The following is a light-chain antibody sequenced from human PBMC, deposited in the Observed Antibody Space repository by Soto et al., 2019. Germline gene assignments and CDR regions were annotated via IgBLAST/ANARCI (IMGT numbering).Light chain of an antibody. V-gene: IGKV1-33*01. CDR2: DAS. CDR1: QDIRNY. J-gene: IGKJ4*01. CDR3: QQYDNRLT. Sequence: DIQLTQSPPSLSASVGDRVTITCQASQDIRNYLNWYQQKPGKAPKLLIYDASNLETGVPSRFSGSGSGTDFTFTISSLQPEDIATYYYQQYDNRLTFGGGTKVETK.